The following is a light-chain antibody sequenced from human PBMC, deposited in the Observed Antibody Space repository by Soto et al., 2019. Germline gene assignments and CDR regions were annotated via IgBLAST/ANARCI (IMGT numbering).Light chain of an antibody. CDR3: AAWDDSLSGHNYV. J-gene: IGLJ1*01. V-gene: IGLV1-47*01. CDR1: SSNIGSNY. CDR2: RNN. Sequence: QSVLTQPPSASGTPGQRVTISCSGSSSNIGSNYVYWYQQLPGTAPKLLIYRNNQRPSGVPDRFSGSKSGTSASLAISGLRSEDEADYYCAAWDDSLSGHNYVFGTVSKV.